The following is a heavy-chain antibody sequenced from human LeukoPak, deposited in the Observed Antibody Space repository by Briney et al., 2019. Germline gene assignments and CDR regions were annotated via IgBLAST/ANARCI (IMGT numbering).Heavy chain of an antibody. J-gene: IGHJ4*02. CDR1: GYSISSGYY. CDR3: ASMRYCSSTSCYTHFDY. CDR2: IYHSGST. V-gene: IGHV4-38-2*02. D-gene: IGHD2-2*02. Sequence: PSETLSLTCTVSGYSISSGYYWGWIRQPPGKWLEWIGSIYHSGSTYYNPSLKSRVTISVDTSKNQFSLKLSSVTAADTAVYYCASMRYCSSTSCYTHFDYWGQGTLVTVSS.